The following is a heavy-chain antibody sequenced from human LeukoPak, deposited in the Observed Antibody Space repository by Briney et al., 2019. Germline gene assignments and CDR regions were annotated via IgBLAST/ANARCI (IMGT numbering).Heavy chain of an antibody. J-gene: IGHJ4*02. V-gene: IGHV1-2*06. CDR3: AREAHDSSGYYYGGFDY. Sequence: ASVKVSCKASGYTFTGYYMHWVRQAPGQGLEWMGRINLNSGGTNYAQKFQGRVTMTRDTSISTAYMELSRLRSDDTAVYYCAREAHDSSGYYYGGFDYWGQGTLVTVSS. CDR2: INLNSGGT. D-gene: IGHD3-22*01. CDR1: GYTFTGYY.